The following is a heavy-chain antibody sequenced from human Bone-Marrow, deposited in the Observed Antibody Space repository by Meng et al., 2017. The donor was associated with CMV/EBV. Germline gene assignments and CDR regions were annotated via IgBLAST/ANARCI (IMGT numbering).Heavy chain of an antibody. D-gene: IGHD2-15*01. Sequence: ASVKVSCKASKYTFTGYYVHWVRQAPGQGLEWMGWINPNSGGTKYAQKFQGRVTMTRDTSISTAYMELSRLRSDDTAVYYCARDPLVAATRAELDYWGQGTLVTVSS. CDR1: KYTFTGYY. CDR2: INPNSGGT. J-gene: IGHJ4*02. V-gene: IGHV1-2*02. CDR3: ARDPLVAATRAELDY.